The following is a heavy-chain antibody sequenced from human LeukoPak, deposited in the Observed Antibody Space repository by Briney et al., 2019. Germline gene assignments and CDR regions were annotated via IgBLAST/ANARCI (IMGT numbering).Heavy chain of an antibody. V-gene: IGHV1-69*05. D-gene: IGHD4-11*01. J-gene: IGHJ6*03. CDR3: ARDAEGPTVRVRYYYYMDV. CDR2: IIPIFGTA. CDR1: GGTFSNYA. Sequence: SVKVSCKASGGTFSNYAISWVRQAPGQGLEWMGGIIPIFGTANYAQKFQGRVTITTDESTSTAYMELSSLRSEDTAVYYCARDAEGPTVRVRYYYYMDVWGKGTTVTVSS.